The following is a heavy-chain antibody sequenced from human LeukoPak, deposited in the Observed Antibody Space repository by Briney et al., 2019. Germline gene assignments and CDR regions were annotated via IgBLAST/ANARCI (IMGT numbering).Heavy chain of an antibody. CDR3: ARELGITMVRGVISAFDY. J-gene: IGHJ4*02. V-gene: IGHV4-4*07. Sequence: SETLSLTCTVSGGSISSYYWSWIRQPAGKGLEWIGRIYTSGSTNYNPSLKSRVTISVDTSKNQFSLKLSSVTAADTAVYYCARELGITMVRGVISAFDYWGQGTLVTVSS. CDR1: GGSISSYY. D-gene: IGHD3-10*01. CDR2: IYTSGST.